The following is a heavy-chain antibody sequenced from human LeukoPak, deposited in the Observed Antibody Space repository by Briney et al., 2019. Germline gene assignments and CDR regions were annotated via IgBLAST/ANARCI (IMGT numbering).Heavy chain of an antibody. CDR3: ARARVGDPTDY. CDR1: GFPFSSYA. J-gene: IGHJ4*02. D-gene: IGHD1-26*01. V-gene: IGHV3-74*01. Sequence: GGSLRLSCAASGFPFSSYAMYWVRQAPGKGLVWVSRVHGDGNNIGYADSVKGRFTIFRDNAKNALYLQMNSLRPDDTAVYYCARARVGDPTDYWGQGTLVTVSS. CDR2: VHGDGNNI.